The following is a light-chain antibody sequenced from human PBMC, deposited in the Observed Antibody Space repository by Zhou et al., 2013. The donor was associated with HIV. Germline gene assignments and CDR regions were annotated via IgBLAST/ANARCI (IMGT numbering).Light chain of an antibody. CDR2: GAS. Sequence: EIVLTQSPATLSLSPGERATLSCRASQSVARFLAWYQQKPGQAPRLLIYGASSRATGVPDRFSGSGSGTDFTLAISRLEPEDFAVYYCQQYGSSPRTFGQGTKLDIK. J-gene: IGKJ2*01. CDR3: QQYGSSPRT. CDR1: QSVARF. V-gene: IGKV3-20*01.